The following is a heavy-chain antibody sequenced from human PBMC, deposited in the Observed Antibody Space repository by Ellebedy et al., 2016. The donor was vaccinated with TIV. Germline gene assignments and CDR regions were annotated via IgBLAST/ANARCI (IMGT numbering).Heavy chain of an antibody. V-gene: IGHV3-73*01. D-gene: IGHD5-12*01. Sequence: GESLKISCAASGFTFSGSAMHWVRQASGKGLEWVGHIRSKANTYATAYAASVKGRFTISRADSKNTSYLEMNSLKSEDTAMYYCTRVGYSGYDWVAVAGRYAFDYWGQGTLVTVSS. CDR3: TRVGYSGYDWVAVAGRYAFDY. CDR2: IRSKANTYAT. CDR1: GFTFSGSA. J-gene: IGHJ4*02.